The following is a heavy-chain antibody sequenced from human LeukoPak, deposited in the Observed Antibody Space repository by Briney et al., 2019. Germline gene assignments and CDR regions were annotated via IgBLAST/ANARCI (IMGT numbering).Heavy chain of an antibody. D-gene: IGHD3-10*01. CDR2: IYYSGST. J-gene: IGHJ4*02. Sequence: SETLSLTCTVSGHSISSRSYYWGWIRQPPGKGLEWIGSIYYSGSTYYNPSLKSRVAISVDTSKNQFSLKLSSVTAAETAVYYCARGVGKGWFGELYNWGQGTLVTVSS. V-gene: IGHV4-39*07. CDR3: ARGVGKGWFGELYN. CDR1: GHSISSRSYY.